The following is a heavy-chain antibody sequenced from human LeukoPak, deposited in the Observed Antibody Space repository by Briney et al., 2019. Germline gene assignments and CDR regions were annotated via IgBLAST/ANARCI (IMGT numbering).Heavy chain of an antibody. D-gene: IGHD3-10*01. CDR1: GFTFSSYA. Sequence: QSGGSLRLSCAASGFTFSSYAMSWVRQAPGKGLEWVSAISGSGGSTYYADSVKGRFTISRDNSKNTLYLQMNSLRAEDTAVYYCAKRGTMVRGTLNYYYYMDVWGKGTTVTVSS. CDR2: ISGSGGST. CDR3: AKRGTMVRGTLNYYYYMDV. V-gene: IGHV3-23*01. J-gene: IGHJ6*03.